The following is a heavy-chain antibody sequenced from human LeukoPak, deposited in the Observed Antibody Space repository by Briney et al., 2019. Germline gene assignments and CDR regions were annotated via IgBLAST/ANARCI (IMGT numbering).Heavy chain of an antibody. Sequence: SETRSLTCTVSGGSISSSSYSWGWIRQPPGKGLEWIGSIYYSGSTYYNPSLKSRVTISVDTSKNQFSLKLSSVTAADTAVYYCAGLVEMATISHSQYFDYWGQGTLVTVSS. CDR3: AGLVEMATISHSQYFDY. D-gene: IGHD5-24*01. CDR1: GGSISSSSYS. V-gene: IGHV4-39*01. J-gene: IGHJ4*02. CDR2: IYYSGST.